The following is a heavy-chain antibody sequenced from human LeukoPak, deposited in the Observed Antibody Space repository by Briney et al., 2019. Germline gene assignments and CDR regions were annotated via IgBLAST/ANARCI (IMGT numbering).Heavy chain of an antibody. D-gene: IGHD6-19*01. V-gene: IGHV1-2*06. CDR3: ARDRKQWLVRNEQKSDY. CDR2: INPNSGGT. Sequence: GASVKVSCKASGYTFTVYYMHWVRQAPGQGLEWMGRINPNSGGTNYAQKFQGRVTMTRDTSISTAYMELSRLRSDDTAVYYCARDRKQWLVRNEQKSDYWGQGTLVTVSS. J-gene: IGHJ4*02. CDR1: GYTFTVYY.